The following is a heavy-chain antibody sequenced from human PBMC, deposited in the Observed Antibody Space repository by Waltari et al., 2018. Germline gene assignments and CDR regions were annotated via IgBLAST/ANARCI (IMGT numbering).Heavy chain of an antibody. D-gene: IGHD6-19*01. CDR2: INHSGST. Sequence: QVQLQQWGAGLLKPSETLSLTCAVYGGSFSGYYWSWIRQPPGKGLEWIGEINHSGSTNYNPSLKSRVTISVDTSKNQFSLQLNSVTPEDTALYYCARDPGWYPPLYFDYWGQGTLVTVSS. CDR1: GGSFSGYY. V-gene: IGHV4-34*01. J-gene: IGHJ4*02. CDR3: ARDPGWYPPLYFDY.